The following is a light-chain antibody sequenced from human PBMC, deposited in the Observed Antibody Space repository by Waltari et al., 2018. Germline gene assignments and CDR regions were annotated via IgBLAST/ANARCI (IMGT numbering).Light chain of an antibody. CDR1: SSDIGGYNY. Sequence: QSALTQPRSVSGSPGQSVTISCTGASSDIGGYNYVSWYQQHPGKAPKLMIYDVSKRPSGVSDRFSGSKSGNTASLTISGLQAEDETDCYCCSYAGSYTGVFGGGTKLTVL. J-gene: IGLJ3*02. CDR3: CSYAGSYTGV. V-gene: IGLV2-11*01. CDR2: DVS.